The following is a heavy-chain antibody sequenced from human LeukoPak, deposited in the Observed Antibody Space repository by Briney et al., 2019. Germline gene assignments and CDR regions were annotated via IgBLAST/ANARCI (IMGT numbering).Heavy chain of an antibody. CDR3: ARYAYGGNPTQFDI. J-gene: IGHJ3*02. D-gene: IGHD4-23*01. CDR2: INPNSGGT. CDR1: DYSFSSYG. Sequence: ASVKVSCKTSDYSFSSYGFTWVRQAPGQGLKWMGWINPNSGGTNYAQKFQGRVTMTRDTSISTAYMELSRLRSDDTAVYYCARYAYGGNPTQFDIWGQGTMVTVSS. V-gene: IGHV1-2*02.